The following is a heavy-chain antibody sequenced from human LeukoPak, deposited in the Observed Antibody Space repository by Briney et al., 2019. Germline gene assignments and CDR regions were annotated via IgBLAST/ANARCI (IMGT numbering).Heavy chain of an antibody. CDR3: ARDLEVVVAAILDY. CDR2: ISYDGSNK. CDR1: GFTFSSYA. V-gene: IGHV3-30*04. D-gene: IGHD2-21*02. J-gene: IGHJ4*02. Sequence: GGSLRLSCAASGFTFSSYAMHWVRQAPGKGLEWVAVISYDGSNKYYADSVKGRFTISRDNSKNTLYLQMNSLRAEDTAVYYCARDLEVVVAAILDYWGQGTLVTVSS.